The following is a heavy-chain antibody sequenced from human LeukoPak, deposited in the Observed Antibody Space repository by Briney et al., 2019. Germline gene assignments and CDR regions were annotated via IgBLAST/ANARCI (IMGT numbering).Heavy chain of an antibody. CDR3: TTDPYIVVVPAVNWFDP. V-gene: IGHV3-15*01. Sequence: GGSLRLSCAASGFTFSNAWMSWVRQAPGKGLEWVGRIKSKTDGGTTDYAAPVKGRFTISRDDSKNTLYLQMNSLKTEDTAVYYCTTDPYIVVVPAVNWFDPWGQGTLVTVSS. CDR1: GFTFSNAW. D-gene: IGHD2-2*01. J-gene: IGHJ5*02. CDR2: IKSKTDGGTT.